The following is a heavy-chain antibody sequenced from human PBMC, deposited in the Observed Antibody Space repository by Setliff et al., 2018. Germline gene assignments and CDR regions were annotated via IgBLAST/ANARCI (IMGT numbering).Heavy chain of an antibody. CDR1: GDSISSTSYQ. J-gene: IGHJ4*02. Sequence: PSETLSLTCTVSGDSISSTSYQWGWVSQPPGKGLEWIGSIYYTGTAYYNTSSKSRGTISVDTSKNQFGRQVTSLAATDTALYFCARHEFVGGYYGSVTYRHFDYWGQGILVTVSS. CDR2: IYYTGTA. V-gene: IGHV4-39*01. CDR3: ARHEFVGGYYGSVTYRHFDY. D-gene: IGHD3-10*01.